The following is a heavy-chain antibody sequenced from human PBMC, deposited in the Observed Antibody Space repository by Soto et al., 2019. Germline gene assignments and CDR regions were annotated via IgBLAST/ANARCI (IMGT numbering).Heavy chain of an antibody. CDR3: AREQLMTTAPGY. J-gene: IGHJ4*02. CDR1: GFTFSSYS. Sequence: PGGSLRLSCAASGFTFSSYSMNWVRQAPGKGLEWVSSISSSSSYIYYADSVKGRFTISRDNAKNSLYLQMNSLRAEDTAVYYCAREQLMTTAPGYWGQGTLVTVSS. V-gene: IGHV3-21*01. D-gene: IGHD4-4*01. CDR2: ISSSSSYI.